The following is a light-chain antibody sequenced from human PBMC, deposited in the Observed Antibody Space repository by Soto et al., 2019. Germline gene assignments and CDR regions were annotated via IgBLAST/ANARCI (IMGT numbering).Light chain of an antibody. CDR1: QSVSSN. CDR2: GAT. CDR3: QQYNSLIT. V-gene: IGKV3D-15*01. J-gene: IGKJ5*01. Sequence: IVMTLSPSTLAVSPGERAPLSCRASQSVSSNFAWYQHKPGQAPRLLIYGATSRATGIPDRLTGSGSGTDFTLTISRLEPEDFAVYFCQQYNSLITCGQGTRLEIK.